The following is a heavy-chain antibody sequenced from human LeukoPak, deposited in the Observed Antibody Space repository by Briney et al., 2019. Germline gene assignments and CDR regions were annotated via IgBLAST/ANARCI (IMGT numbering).Heavy chain of an antibody. CDR1: GYTFTSYG. Sequence: ASVKVSCKASGYTFTSYGISWVRQAPGQGLEWMGWNSAYNGNTNYAQKLQGRVTMTTDTSTSTAYMELRSLRSDDTAVYYCARVDYSSTSCYYYYYYGMDVWGQGTTVTVSS. CDR3: ARVDYSSTSCYYYYYYGMDV. CDR2: NSAYNGNT. J-gene: IGHJ6*02. D-gene: IGHD2-2*01. V-gene: IGHV1-18*01.